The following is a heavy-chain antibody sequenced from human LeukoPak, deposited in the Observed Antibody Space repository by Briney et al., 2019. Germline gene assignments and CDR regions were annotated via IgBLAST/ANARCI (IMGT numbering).Heavy chain of an antibody. CDR2: IRSKANSYAT. Sequence: AGGSLRLSCAASGFTFSGSAMHWVRQASGKGLEWVGRIRSKANSYATAYAAPVKGRFTISRDDSKNTAYLQMNSLKTEDTAVYYCTTRGSGYSSSLDYWGQGTLVTVSS. D-gene: IGHD6-13*01. CDR1: GFTFSGSA. V-gene: IGHV3-73*01. CDR3: TTRGSGYSSSLDY. J-gene: IGHJ4*02.